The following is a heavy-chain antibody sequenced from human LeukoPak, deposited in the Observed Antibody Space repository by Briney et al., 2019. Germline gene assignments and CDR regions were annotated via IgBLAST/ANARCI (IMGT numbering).Heavy chain of an antibody. V-gene: IGHV1-8*03. CDR3: ARGQKAGCSSTSCYYNY. CDR2: MNPNSGNT. CDR1: GYTFTSYD. Sequence: ASVKVSCKASGYTFTSYDINWVRQAPGQGLEWMGWMNPNSGNTGYAQKFQGRVTITRNTSISTAYMELSSLRSEDTAVYYCARGQKAGCSSTSCYYNYWGQGTLVTVSS. D-gene: IGHD2-2*01. J-gene: IGHJ4*02.